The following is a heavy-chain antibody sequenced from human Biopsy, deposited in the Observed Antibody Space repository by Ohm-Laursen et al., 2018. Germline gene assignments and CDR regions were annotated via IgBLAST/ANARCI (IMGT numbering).Heavy chain of an antibody. CDR1: GFTFEDYA. CDR3: AKDNLPPARGPLNYYFYGMDV. Sequence: SLRLSCVASGFTFEDYAMHWVRQAPGKGLEWVSSINRNNGNVGYADSVKGRFTISRDNAKNSLYLQMNNLRTEDTALYYCAKDNLPPARGPLNYYFYGMDVWGQGTTVTVS. J-gene: IGHJ6*02. CDR2: INRNNGNV. V-gene: IGHV3-9*01. D-gene: IGHD3-16*02.